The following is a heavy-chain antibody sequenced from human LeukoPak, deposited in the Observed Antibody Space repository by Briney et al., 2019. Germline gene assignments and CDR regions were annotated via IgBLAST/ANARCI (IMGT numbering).Heavy chain of an antibody. D-gene: IGHD2-2*01. CDR3: ARGAGYLGCSSTSCYRSAWFDP. Sequence: PGGSLRLSCAASGFTFSSYGMSWIRQPPGKGLEWIGEINHSGSTNYNPSLKSRVTISVDTSKNQFSLKLSSVTAADTAVYYCARGAGYLGCSSTSCYRSAWFDPWGQGTLVTVSS. CDR2: INHSGST. J-gene: IGHJ5*02. CDR1: GFTFSSYG. V-gene: IGHV4-34*01.